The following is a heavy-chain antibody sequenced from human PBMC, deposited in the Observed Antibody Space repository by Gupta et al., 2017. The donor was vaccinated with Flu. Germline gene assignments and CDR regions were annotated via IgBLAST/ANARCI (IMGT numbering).Heavy chain of an antibody. CDR1: GFAFSEHY. CDR3: GRLPWESGYYAMDV. CDR2: VRDKASSYTT. J-gene: IGHJ6*02. V-gene: IGHV3-72*01. Sequence: DVQLVESGGGLVQPGGSLRLSCAASGFAFSEHYIAWVRQAPGKGLEWIGRVRDKASSYTTEYAASVTGRFSIWRDDSKNSVYLQMNSLKTDDTAVYYCGRLPWESGYYAMDVWGQGTTVTVSS. D-gene: IGHD1-26*01.